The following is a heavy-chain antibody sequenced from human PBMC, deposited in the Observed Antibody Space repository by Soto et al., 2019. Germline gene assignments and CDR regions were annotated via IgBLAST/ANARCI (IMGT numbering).Heavy chain of an antibody. CDR2: FYYTGST. D-gene: IGHD3-22*01. Sequence: PSETLSLTCTVSGGSISSYYWTWVRQPPGKGLEWICFFYYTGSTNYNPSLKSRVTISLDTSKNQFSLKLSSVTAADTAVYYCARLTSGYYANFDYWGQGTLVTVSS. J-gene: IGHJ4*02. CDR3: ARLTSGYYANFDY. V-gene: IGHV4-59*08. CDR1: GGSISSYY.